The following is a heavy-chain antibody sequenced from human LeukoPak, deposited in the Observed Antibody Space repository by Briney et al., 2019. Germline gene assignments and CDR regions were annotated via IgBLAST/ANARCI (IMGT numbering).Heavy chain of an antibody. Sequence: ASVKVSCKASGYTFTGYYMHWVRQAPGQGLEWMGWINPNSGGTNYAQKFQGRVTMTRDTSISTAYMELSRQRSDDTAVYYCARGYRGYSYGLNWFDPWGQGTLVTVSS. D-gene: IGHD5-18*01. CDR1: GYTFTGYY. J-gene: IGHJ5*02. V-gene: IGHV1-2*02. CDR3: ARGYRGYSYGLNWFDP. CDR2: INPNSGGT.